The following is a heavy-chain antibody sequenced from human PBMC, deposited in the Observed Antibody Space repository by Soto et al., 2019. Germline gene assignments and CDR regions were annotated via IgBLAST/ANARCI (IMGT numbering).Heavy chain of an antibody. V-gene: IGHV4-34*01. CDR2: TNHSGST. Sequence: QVQLQQWGAGLLKPSETLSLTCAVYGGSFSGYYWSWIRQPQGRGWGGMGETNHSGSTNYNPSLKSRVTISVDTSKNQFSLKLSSVTAADTAVYYCARVRVAAVAGTDYYYGMDVWGQGTTVTVSS. J-gene: IGHJ6*02. CDR3: ARVRVAAVAGTDYYYGMDV. CDR1: GGSFSGYY. D-gene: IGHD6-19*01.